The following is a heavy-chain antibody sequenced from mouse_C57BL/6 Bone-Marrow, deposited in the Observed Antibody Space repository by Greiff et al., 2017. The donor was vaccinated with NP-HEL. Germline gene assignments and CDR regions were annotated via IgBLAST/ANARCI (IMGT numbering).Heavy chain of an antibody. Sequence: EVKLVESGGGLVQPGGSMKLSCVASGFTFSNYWMNWVRQSPEKGLEWVAQIRLKSDNYATHYAESVKGRFTISRDDSKSSVYLQMNNLRAEDTGIYYCTGCPYGKGYAMDYWGQGTSVTVSS. CDR3: TGCPYGKGYAMDY. V-gene: IGHV6-3*01. CDR2: IRLKSDNYAT. D-gene: IGHD2-1*01. J-gene: IGHJ4*01. CDR1: GFTFSNYW.